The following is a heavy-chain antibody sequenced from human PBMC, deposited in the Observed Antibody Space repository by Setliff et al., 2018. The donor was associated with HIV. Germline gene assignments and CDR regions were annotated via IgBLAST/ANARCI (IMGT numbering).Heavy chain of an antibody. V-gene: IGHV4-34*12. CDR2: IFYTGST. Sequence: PSETLSLTCAVYGGSFSGYYWGWIRQHPGKGLEWIGYIFYTGSTYYSPSLKSRVTISVDTSKNQFSLKLSSVTAADTAVYYCAREGTYSGTYWVRRVASFDIWGQGTMVTVSS. J-gene: IGHJ3*02. CDR3: AREGTYSGTYWVRRVASFDI. CDR1: GGSFSGYY. D-gene: IGHD1-26*01.